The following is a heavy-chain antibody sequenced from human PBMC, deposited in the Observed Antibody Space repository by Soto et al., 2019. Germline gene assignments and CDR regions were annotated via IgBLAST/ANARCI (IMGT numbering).Heavy chain of an antibody. D-gene: IGHD1-1*01. CDR1: LYIFTSYW. V-gene: IGHV5-51*01. CDR3: SRRTGSPDY. CDR2: IYPGDSDT. J-gene: IGHJ4*02. Sequence: GDSRKISGKGSLYIFTSYWIGLVRQMPGTALEWMGIIYPGDSDTRYSPSFQGQVTISADKSISTAYLQWSSLKASDTAMYYCSRRTGSPDYWGQGSLFTISS.